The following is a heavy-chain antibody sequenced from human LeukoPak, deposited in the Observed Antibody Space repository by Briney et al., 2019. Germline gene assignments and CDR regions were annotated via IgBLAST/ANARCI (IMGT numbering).Heavy chain of an antibody. J-gene: IGHJ4*02. V-gene: IGHV3-23*01. D-gene: IGHD5-18*01. CDR2: ISGGST. Sequence: GGSLRLSCAASGFTFSSYAMSWVRQAPGKGLEWVSAISGGSTYYADSVKGRFTISRDNSKNTLYLQMNSLRAEDTAVYYCAKGIVYSYGPNDDYWGQGTLVTVSS. CDR3: AKGIVYSYGPNDDY. CDR1: GFTFSSYA.